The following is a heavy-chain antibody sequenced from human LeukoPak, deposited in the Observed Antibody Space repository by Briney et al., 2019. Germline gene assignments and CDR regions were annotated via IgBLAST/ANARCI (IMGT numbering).Heavy chain of an antibody. CDR2: INPNSGGT. D-gene: IGHD6-13*01. Sequence: ASVKVSCKASGYTFTGYYMHWVRQAPGQGLEWMGWINPNSGGTNYAQKFQGRVTMTRDTYISTAYMELSRLRSDDTAVYYCARGDSYSRTEDYWGQGTLVTVSS. J-gene: IGHJ4*02. V-gene: IGHV1-2*02. CDR1: GYTFTGYY. CDR3: ARGDSYSRTEDY.